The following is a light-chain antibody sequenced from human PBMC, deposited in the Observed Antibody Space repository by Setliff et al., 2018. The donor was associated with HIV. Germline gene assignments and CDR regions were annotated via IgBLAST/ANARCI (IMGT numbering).Light chain of an antibody. CDR2: DVY. CDR3: YSYATRSYV. V-gene: IGLV2-11*01. J-gene: IGLJ1*01. Sequence: QSALTQPRLVCGSLGQSVAISCSGSSSDVGAYNHFSWYQQYPGKAPTLIIHDVYQRPSGVPDRFSGSKSGNTASLTISGLRAEDEADYYCYSYATRSYVFGNG. CDR1: SSDVGAYNH.